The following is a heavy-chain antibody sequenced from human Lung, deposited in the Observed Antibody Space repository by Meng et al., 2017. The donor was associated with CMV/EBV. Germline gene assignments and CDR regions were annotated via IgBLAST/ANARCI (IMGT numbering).Heavy chain of an antibody. D-gene: IGHD6-6*01. CDR3: ARKFSSSGLY. J-gene: IGHJ4*02. V-gene: IGHV3-48*03. Sequence: GGSXRLSCEVSGFSLSSFEMNWVRQAPGKGLEWIAHISSGGTTINYADSVKGRFTISRDNANNSLFLQMNSLRVEDTAVYYCARKFSSSGLYWGQGTLVTVSS. CDR1: GFSLSSFE. CDR2: ISSGGTTI.